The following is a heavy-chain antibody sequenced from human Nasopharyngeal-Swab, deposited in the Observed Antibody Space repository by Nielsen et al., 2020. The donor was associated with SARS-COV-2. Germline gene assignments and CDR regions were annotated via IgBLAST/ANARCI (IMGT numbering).Heavy chain of an antibody. CDR2: ISAYNGLT. CDR1: GYTFTNYG. J-gene: IGHJ4*02. D-gene: IGHD4/OR15-4a*01. V-gene: IGHV1-18*01. CDR3: ARLGFGPNSDFDY. Sequence: ASVKVSCKASGYTFTNYGVSWVRQAPGQGLEWMGWISAYNGLTKYAQKFQGRVTMTTDTSTSTAYMELRSLTSDDTAFYYCARLGFGPNSDFDYWGQGTLVTVSS.